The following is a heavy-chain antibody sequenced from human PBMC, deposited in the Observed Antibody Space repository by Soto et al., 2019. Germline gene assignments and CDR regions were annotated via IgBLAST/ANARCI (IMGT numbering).Heavy chain of an antibody. Sequence: QVQLVQSGAEVKKPGASVKVSCKASGYTFTSYGISWVRQAPGQGLEWMGWISAYNGNTNYAQKLQGRVTMTTDTSTSTAYMELRSLRSDDTAVYYCARDLIAKLRYSTTASDVWGQGTTVTVSS. V-gene: IGHV1-18*01. J-gene: IGHJ6*02. CDR2: ISAYNGNT. CDR3: ARDLIAKLRYSTTASDV. CDR1: GYTFTSYG. D-gene: IGHD3-9*01.